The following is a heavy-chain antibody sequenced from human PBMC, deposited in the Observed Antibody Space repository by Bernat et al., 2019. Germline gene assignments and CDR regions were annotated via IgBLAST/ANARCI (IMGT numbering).Heavy chain of an antibody. Sequence: VQLVESGGGVVQPGRSLRLSCAASGFAFSTYAMNWVRQAPGKGLEWVSSISATSDTTHYAASVKGRFVISRDNSKNTLYLQMNSLRAEDTAVYYCVAAAGIGFDYWGQGTLVTVSS. V-gene: IGHV3-23*04. D-gene: IGHD6-13*01. J-gene: IGHJ4*02. CDR1: GFAFSTYA. CDR2: ISATSDTT. CDR3: VAAAGIGFDY.